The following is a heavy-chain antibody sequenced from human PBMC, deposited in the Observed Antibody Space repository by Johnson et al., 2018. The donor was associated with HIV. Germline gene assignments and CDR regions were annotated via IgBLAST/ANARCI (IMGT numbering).Heavy chain of an antibody. CDR1: GFTFSDYY. D-gene: IGHD2-2*01. CDR3: ARASCEDSSTSCYLGPAAFDAFDI. J-gene: IGHJ3*02. V-gene: IGHV3-11*04. CDR2: ISSSGSTI. Sequence: QVQLVESGGVVVQPGGSLRLSCAASGFTFSDYYMSWIRQAPGKGLVWVSYISSSGSTIYYADSVVGRFPLSRANARNSLYLHMNSLRSEDTAVYYCARASCEDSSTSCYLGPAAFDAFDIWGQGTMVTVSS.